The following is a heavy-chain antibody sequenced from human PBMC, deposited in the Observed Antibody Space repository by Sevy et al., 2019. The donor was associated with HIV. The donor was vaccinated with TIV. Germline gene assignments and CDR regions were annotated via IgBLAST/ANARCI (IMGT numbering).Heavy chain of an antibody. Sequence: GGSLRLSCVVSGFDIRSNYMSWVRQAPGKGLEWVSHIYAGGTAYYADSVKGRFTFSRDDSKNTVSLQMRSLRVEDSDVYYCASEYCSRGSCFFDYWGQGIQVTVSS. J-gene: IGHJ4*02. V-gene: IGHV3-53*01. CDR1: GFDIRSNY. D-gene: IGHD2-15*01. CDR2: IYAGGTA. CDR3: ASEYCSRGSCFFDY.